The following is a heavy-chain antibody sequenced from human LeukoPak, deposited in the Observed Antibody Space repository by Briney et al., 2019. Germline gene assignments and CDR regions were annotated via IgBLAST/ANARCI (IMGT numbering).Heavy chain of an antibody. D-gene: IGHD3-10*01. Sequence: ASVKVSCKTSGYTFTGYYLHWVRQAPGQGLEWMGHINPNTGGTNYAPNFQYRVTMTRDTSINTTYMELGGLRSAAPAMYYCARTSGELYPYYFDFWGQGTLVAVSS. CDR3: ARTSGELYPYYFDF. J-gene: IGHJ4*02. CDR1: GYTFTGYY. V-gene: IGHV1-2*06. CDR2: INPNTGGT.